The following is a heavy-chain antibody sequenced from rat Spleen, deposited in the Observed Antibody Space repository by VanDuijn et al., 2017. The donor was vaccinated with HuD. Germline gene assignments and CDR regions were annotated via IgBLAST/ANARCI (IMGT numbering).Heavy chain of an antibody. V-gene: IGHV5-25*01. CDR2: ISAGGGNT. J-gene: IGHJ4*01. CDR3: ARHYGGYSEYVMDA. Sequence: EVQLVESGGGLVQPGRSLKLSCAASGFTFSDYTMAWVRQAPTEGLEWVASISAGGGNTYYRDSVKGRFTISRDNAKSTLYLQMDSLRSEDTATYYCARHYGGYSEYVMDAWGQGASVTVSS. D-gene: IGHD1-11*01. CDR1: GFTFSDYT.